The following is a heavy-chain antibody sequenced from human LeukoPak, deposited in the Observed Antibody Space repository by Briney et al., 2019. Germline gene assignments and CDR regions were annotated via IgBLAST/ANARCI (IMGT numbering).Heavy chain of an antibody. V-gene: IGHV3-21*01. Sequence: PGGSLRLSCAASGFTFSSYSMNWVRQAPGKGLEWVSSISSSSSYIYYADSVKGRFTISRDNAKNSLYLQMNSLRAEDTAMYYCARSITMVRGVRYMDVWGKGTTVTVSS. D-gene: IGHD3-10*01. J-gene: IGHJ6*03. CDR2: ISSSSSYI. CDR1: GFTFSSYS. CDR3: ARSITMVRGVRYMDV.